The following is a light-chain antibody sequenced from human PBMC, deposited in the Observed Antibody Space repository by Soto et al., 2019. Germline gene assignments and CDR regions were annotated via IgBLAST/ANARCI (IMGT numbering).Light chain of an antibody. CDR2: DVS. CDR3: CSYAGSYSHV. V-gene: IGLV2-11*01. J-gene: IGLJ1*01. CDR1: SSDVGGYNY. Sequence: QSALTQPRSVSGSPGQSVTISCTGTSSDVGGYNYVSWYQQHPGKAPKLMIFDVSQRPSGVPDRFSGSKSGNTASLTISGLRAEDEADYFCCSYAGSYSHVFGSGTKLTVL.